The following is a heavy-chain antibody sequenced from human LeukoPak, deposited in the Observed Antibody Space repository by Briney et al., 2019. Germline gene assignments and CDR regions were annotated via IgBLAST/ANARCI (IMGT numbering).Heavy chain of an antibody. CDR3: ARVAYCGGDYYFSHGMDV. J-gene: IGHJ6*02. V-gene: IGHV4-59*01. CDR2: IYYSGST. CDR1: GGSISSNY. Sequence: SETLSLTCTVSGGSISSNYWSWIRQPPGKGLEWVGYIYYSGSTNYNPSLKSRVTISVDTSKNQFSLKLSSVTAADTAVYYCARVAYCGGDYYFSHGMDVWGQGTTVTVSS. D-gene: IGHD2-21*02.